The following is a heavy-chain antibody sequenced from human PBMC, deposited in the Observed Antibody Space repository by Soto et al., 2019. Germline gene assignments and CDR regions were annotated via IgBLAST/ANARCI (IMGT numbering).Heavy chain of an antibody. CDR2: ISAYDGKT. Sequence: ASVQVSCKASGYTFNNYGINWVRQAPGQGLALMGWISAYDGKTTYAEKFQGRVTLTTDTSTRTADMELRSLRSDDTAIYYCARDPHEFWTSYWFDPWGQGTPVTVSS. V-gene: IGHV1-18*01. CDR1: GYTFNNYG. CDR3: ARDPHEFWTSYWFDP. J-gene: IGHJ5*02. D-gene: IGHD3-3*01.